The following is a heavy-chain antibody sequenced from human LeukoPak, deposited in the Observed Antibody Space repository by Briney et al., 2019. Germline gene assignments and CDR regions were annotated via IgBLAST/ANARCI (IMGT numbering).Heavy chain of an antibody. CDR3: AREHSSGWSYYFDC. D-gene: IGHD6-19*01. CDR2: IKHDGSEK. J-gene: IGHJ4*02. CDR1: GFTFSSYG. Sequence: GGSLSLSCAASGFTFSSYGMHWVRQAPGKGLEWVANIKHDGSEKCYVDSVKGRFTISRDNAKSSLYLQMNSLRAEDTAVYYCAREHSSGWSYYFDCWGQGTLVTVSS. V-gene: IGHV3-7*03.